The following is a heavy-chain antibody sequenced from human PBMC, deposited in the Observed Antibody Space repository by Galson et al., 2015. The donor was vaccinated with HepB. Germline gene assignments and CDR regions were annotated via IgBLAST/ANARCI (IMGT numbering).Heavy chain of an antibody. V-gene: IGHV3-23*01. D-gene: IGHD3-3*01. J-gene: IGHJ4*02. CDR3: PKEPVHVDYDSWSGYYFDS. Sequence: SLRLSCAASGFTFRSSTMNWVRQAPGKGLGWVSGISGSGGRKYDADSVMGRFTISRDNSKNTLFVPMNSLIVEDTAVYYCPKEPVHVDYDSWSGYYFDSWGQGTLVIVSS. CDR2: ISGSGGRK. CDR1: GFTFRSST.